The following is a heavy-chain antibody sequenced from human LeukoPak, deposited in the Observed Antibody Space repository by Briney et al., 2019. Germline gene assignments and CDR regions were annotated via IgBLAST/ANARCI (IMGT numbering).Heavy chain of an antibody. J-gene: IGHJ4*02. V-gene: IGHV3-48*03. CDR1: GFTFSNSE. D-gene: IGHD4-23*01. Sequence: PGGSLRLSCAASGFTFSNSEMNWVRRPSGKGLEWVSYISGSNTIYYADSVKGRFTISRDNAKNSLYLQMNSLRAEDTAVYYCARAPHPTVAAPFDYWGQGALVTVSS. CDR2: ISGSNTI. CDR3: ARAPHPTVAAPFDY.